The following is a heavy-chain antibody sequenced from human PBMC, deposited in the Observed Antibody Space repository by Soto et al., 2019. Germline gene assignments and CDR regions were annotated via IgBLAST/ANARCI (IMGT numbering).Heavy chain of an antibody. CDR2: IWYDGSNK. J-gene: IGHJ4*02. CDR1: GFTFSSYG. D-gene: IGHD4-17*01. CDR3: ARDPTGDYGGLRFDY. Sequence: GGSLRLSCAASGFTFSSYGMHWVRQAPGKGLEWVAVIWYDGSNKYYADSVKGRFTISRDNSKNTLYLQMNSLRAEDTAVYYCARDPTGDYGGLRFDYWGQGTLVTVSS. V-gene: IGHV3-33*01.